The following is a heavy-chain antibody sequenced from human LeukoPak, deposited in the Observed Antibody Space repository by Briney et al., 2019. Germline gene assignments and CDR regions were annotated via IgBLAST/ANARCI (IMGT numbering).Heavy chain of an antibody. J-gene: IGHJ3*02. CDR1: RFTFSSYW. Sequence: PGGSLRLSCTASRFTFSSYWMNWVRQAPGKGLEWVANIKQDGSEKYYVDSVKGRFTISRDNAKNSLYLQMNSLRAEDTAMYYCVKPVTISRATDAFDIWGQGTMVTVSS. CDR2: IKQDGSEK. CDR3: VKPVTISRATDAFDI. D-gene: IGHD3-3*01. V-gene: IGHV3-7*01.